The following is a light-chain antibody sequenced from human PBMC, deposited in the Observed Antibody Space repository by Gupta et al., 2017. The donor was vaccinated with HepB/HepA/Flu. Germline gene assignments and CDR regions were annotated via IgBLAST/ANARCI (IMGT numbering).Light chain of an antibody. V-gene: IGLV2-14*01. CDR3: SSYTTRSTRV. CDR1: SSDIGAYNY. Sequence: QPALTQPASVSGSPGQSITISCTGTSSDIGAYNYVSWYQQHPGEAPRVIISDVSNRLSGISSRFSGSKSGNTASLTISGLQAEDEAEYYCSSYTTRSTRVFGSGTTVTVL. J-gene: IGLJ1*01. CDR2: DVS.